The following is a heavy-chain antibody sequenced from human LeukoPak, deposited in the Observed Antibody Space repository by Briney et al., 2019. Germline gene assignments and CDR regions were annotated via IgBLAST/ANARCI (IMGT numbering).Heavy chain of an antibody. CDR2: IRTSGSTI. Sequence: GGSLTLSCALSGFTLSSYSMNWVPQAPGKGLEWVSYIRTSGSTIYYADSVKGRFTISRDNANNSLYLQMNSLRAEDTALYCCAIYKHWVTMMFVPWGQGTLVTVSS. CDR1: GFTLSSYS. V-gene: IGHV3-48*04. CDR3: AIYKHWVTMMFVP. J-gene: IGHJ5*02. D-gene: IGHD4-23*01.